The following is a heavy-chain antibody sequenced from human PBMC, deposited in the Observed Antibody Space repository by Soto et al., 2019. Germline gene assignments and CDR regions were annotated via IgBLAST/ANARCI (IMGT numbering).Heavy chain of an antibody. Sequence: QVQLVQSGAEVKKPGSSVTVSCKASGGTFSSYTISWVRQAPGQGLEWMGGIIPIFGTANYAQKFQGRVTXTXXXSXXTAYMEMSSLRSEDTAVYYCARGNHRWLQLWYFDRWGRGTLVTVSS. CDR1: GGTFSSYT. J-gene: IGHJ2*01. V-gene: IGHV1-69*05. CDR2: IIPIFGTA. CDR3: ARGNHRWLQLWYFDR. D-gene: IGHD5-12*01.